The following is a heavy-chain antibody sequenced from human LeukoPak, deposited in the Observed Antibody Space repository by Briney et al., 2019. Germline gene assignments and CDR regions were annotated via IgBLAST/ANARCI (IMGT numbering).Heavy chain of an antibody. Sequence: ASVKVSCKASGYIFTGYYIHWVRQAPGQVLEWMGYINPNSGGTNYAQKFQGRVTMTRDTSISTAYMDLNRLRSDDTAVYYCATDFWSGPRYYYAMDVWGQGTTVTVSS. D-gene: IGHD3-3*01. J-gene: IGHJ6*02. CDR1: GYIFTGYY. CDR2: INPNSGGT. CDR3: ATDFWSGPRYYYAMDV. V-gene: IGHV1-2*02.